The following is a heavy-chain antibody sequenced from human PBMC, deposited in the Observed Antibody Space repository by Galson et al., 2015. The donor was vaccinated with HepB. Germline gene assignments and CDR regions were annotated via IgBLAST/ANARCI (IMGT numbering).Heavy chain of an antibody. D-gene: IGHD6-19*01. CDR1: GDFISTNNW. CDR3: ATRSSSNGWSFDP. V-gene: IGHV4-4*02. CDR2: IYHDGST. Sequence: ETLSLTCTVSGDFISTNNWWSWIRRPPGKGLEWIGQIYHDGSTNYNPSLKSRVTMSVDKSKNQFSLTLTSVTAADTAVYYCATRSSSNGWSFDPWGQGTLVTVSS. J-gene: IGHJ5*02.